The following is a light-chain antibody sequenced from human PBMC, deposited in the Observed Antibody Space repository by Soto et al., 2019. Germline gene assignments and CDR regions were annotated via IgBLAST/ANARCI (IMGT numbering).Light chain of an antibody. CDR2: GAS. CDR1: QSVSSF. CDR3: HQYKYWPRS. V-gene: IGKV3-15*01. Sequence: VLTQSPATLSLSPWARATLSCRASQSVSSFLAWYQQKPGQVPRLLIYGASTRVTGVPARFSGSGSGTELTITISRLKSEDVALYECHQYKYWPRSFVQGTKVDIK. J-gene: IGKJ1*01.